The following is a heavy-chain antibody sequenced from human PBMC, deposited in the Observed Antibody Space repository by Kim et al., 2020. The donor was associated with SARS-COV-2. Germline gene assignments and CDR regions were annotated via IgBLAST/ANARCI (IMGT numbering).Heavy chain of an antibody. CDR3: TTDTPLVYSGSYRGGDY. CDR1: GFTFSNAW. Sequence: GGSLRLSCAASGFTFSNAWMSWVRQAPGKGLEWVGRIKSKTDGGTTDYAAPVKGRFTISRDDSKNTLYLQMNSLKTEDTAVYYCTTDTPLVYSGSYRGGDYWGQGTLVTVSS. J-gene: IGHJ4*02. D-gene: IGHD1-26*01. V-gene: IGHV3-15*01. CDR2: IKSKTDGGTT.